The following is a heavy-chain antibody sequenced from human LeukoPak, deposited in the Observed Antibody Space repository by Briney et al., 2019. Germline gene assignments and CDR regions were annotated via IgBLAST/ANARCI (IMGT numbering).Heavy chain of an antibody. Sequence: SQTLSLTCAISGDSVSSDSVAWYWIRQSPSRGLEWLGRTYFRAEWSFDYAVSVKSRITINPDTVENQFSLQLNSVTPEDTAVYYCAREGALGIAGGLDYWGQGTLVAVSS. CDR2: TYFRAEWSF. D-gene: IGHD7-27*01. CDR1: GDSVSSDSVA. J-gene: IGHJ4*02. CDR3: AREGALGIAGGLDY. V-gene: IGHV6-1*01.